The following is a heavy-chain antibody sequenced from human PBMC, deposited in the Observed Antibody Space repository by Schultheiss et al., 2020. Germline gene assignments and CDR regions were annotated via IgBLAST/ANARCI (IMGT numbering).Heavy chain of an antibody. CDR3: ARILVDSSGYYGLDY. V-gene: IGHV2-70*11. D-gene: IGHD3-22*01. J-gene: IGHJ4*02. CDR1: GFSLSTSGMC. CDR2: IDWDDDK. Sequence: SGPTLVKPTQTLTLTCTFSGFSLSTSGMCVSWIRQPPGKALEWLARIDWDDDKYYSTSLKTRLTISKDTSKNQVVLTMTNMDPVDTATYYCARILVDSSGYYGLDYWGQGTLVNVSS.